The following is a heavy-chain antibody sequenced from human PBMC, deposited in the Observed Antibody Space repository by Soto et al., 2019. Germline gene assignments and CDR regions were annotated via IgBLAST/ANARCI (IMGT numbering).Heavy chain of an antibody. CDR3: AKSMDIVVVVAATPLNY. J-gene: IGHJ4*02. Sequence: GGSLRLSCAASGFTFSSYGMHWVRQAPGKGLEWVAVISYDGSNKYYADSVKGRFTISRDNSKNTLYLQMNSLRAEDTAVYYCAKSMDIVVVVAATPLNYRGQGTLVTVSS. CDR2: ISYDGSNK. D-gene: IGHD2-15*01. V-gene: IGHV3-30*18. CDR1: GFTFSSYG.